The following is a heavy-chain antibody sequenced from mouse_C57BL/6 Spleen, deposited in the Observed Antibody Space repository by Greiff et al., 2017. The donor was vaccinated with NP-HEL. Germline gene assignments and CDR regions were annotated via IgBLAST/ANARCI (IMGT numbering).Heavy chain of an antibody. D-gene: IGHD2-12*01. V-gene: IGHV3-6*01. CDR3: ARGHYSLYFDY. CDR1: GYSITSGYY. Sequence: EVKLVESGPGLVKPSQSLSLTCSVTGYSITSGYYWNWIRQFPGNKLEWMGYISYDGSNNYNPSLKNRISITRDTSKNQFFLKLNSVTTEDTATYYCARGHYSLYFDYWGQGTTLTVSS. J-gene: IGHJ2*01. CDR2: ISYDGSN.